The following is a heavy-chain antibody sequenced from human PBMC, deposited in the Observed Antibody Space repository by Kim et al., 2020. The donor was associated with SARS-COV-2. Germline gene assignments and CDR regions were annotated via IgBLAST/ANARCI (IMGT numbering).Heavy chain of an antibody. CDR1: GFTFSSYS. Sequence: GGSLRLSCAASGFTFSSYSMHWVRQAPGKGLVWVAVISCDGSNKYYADSVKGRFTISRDNSKNTLYLQMNSLRAEDTAVYYCARDDYGDLWAIDAFDLWGKEKRVSLSS. CDR2: ISCDGSNK. V-gene: IGHV3-30-3*01. CDR3: ARDDYGDLWAIDAFDL. J-gene: IGHJ3*01. D-gene: IGHD4-17*01.